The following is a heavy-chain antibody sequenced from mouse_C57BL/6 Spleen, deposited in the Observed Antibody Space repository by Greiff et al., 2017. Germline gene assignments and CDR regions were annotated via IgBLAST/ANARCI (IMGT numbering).Heavy chain of an antibody. Sequence: QVQLQQPGPELVKPGASVKMSCKASGYSFTNYWITWVKQRPGQGLEWIGVIYPGYGTTSYNEKFKSKATLTVDTSSSTAYMQLNSLTSEDSAVYYCARYGYYFDVWGKGTTLTVSS. CDR1: GYSFTNYW. V-gene: IGHV1-55*01. D-gene: IGHD1-1*01. J-gene: IGHJ2*01. CDR3: ARYGYYFDV. CDR2: IYPGYGTT.